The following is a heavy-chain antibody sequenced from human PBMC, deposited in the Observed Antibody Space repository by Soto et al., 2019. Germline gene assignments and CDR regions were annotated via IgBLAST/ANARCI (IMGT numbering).Heavy chain of an antibody. D-gene: IGHD2-15*01. V-gene: IGHV1-69*02. CDR2: IIPILGIA. CDR1: GGTFSSYT. J-gene: IGHJ3*02. CDR3: ARPQRGYCSGGSCYPEAFDI. Sequence: QVQLVQSGAEVKKPGSSVKVSCKASGGTFSSYTISWVRQAPGQGLEWMGRIIPILGIANYAQKFQGRVTITADKSTSTGYMELSSLRSEDTAVYYCARPQRGYCSGGSCYPEAFDIWGQGTMVTVSS.